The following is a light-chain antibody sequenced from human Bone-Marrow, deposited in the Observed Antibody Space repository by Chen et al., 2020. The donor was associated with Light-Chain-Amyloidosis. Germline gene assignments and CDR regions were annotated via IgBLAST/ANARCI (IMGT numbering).Light chain of an antibody. Sequence: QSALTQPAFLSGSPGQSITISCTGTSCDVGGENHVSWYQQHPDKAPKLMIYEVTNRPSWVPDRFSGSKSDNTASLTISGLQTEEEADYFCSSYTITITLVFGSGTRVTVL. CDR2: EVT. V-gene: IGLV2-14*01. CDR1: SCDVGGENH. CDR3: SSYTITITLV. J-gene: IGLJ1*01.